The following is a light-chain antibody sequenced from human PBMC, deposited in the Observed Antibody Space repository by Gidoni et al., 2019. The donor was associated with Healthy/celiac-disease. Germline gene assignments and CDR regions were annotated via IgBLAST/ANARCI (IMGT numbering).Light chain of an antibody. CDR3: QQFNIWYT. Sequence: EIVMTQSPATLSVSPGERATLSCRASQSVSSNLAWYQQKPGQAPRLLIYGASTRATGIPARFSGSGSATDFTLTISSLQSADFAVYYCQQFNIWYTFGQGTKLEI. CDR1: QSVSSN. CDR2: GAS. J-gene: IGKJ2*01. V-gene: IGKV3D-15*01.